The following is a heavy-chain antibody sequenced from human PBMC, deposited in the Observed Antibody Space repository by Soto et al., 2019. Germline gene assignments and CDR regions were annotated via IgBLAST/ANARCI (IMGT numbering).Heavy chain of an antibody. CDR3: ARDIMANYGDPNWFDP. V-gene: IGHV3-21*01. D-gene: IGHD4-17*01. J-gene: IGHJ5*02. CDR2: ISSSSYI. CDR1: GFTFSSYS. Sequence: PGGSLRLSCAAPGFTFSSYSMNWVRQAPGKGLEWVSSISSSSYIYYADSVKGRFTISRDNAKNSLYLQMNSLRAEDTAVYYCARDIMANYGDPNWFDPWGQGTLVTVSS.